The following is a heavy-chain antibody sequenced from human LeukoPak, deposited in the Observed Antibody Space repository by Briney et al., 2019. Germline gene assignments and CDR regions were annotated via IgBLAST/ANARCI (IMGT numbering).Heavy chain of an antibody. V-gene: IGHV4-39*07. CDR3: ARGESGTTAAFDY. D-gene: IGHD4-17*01. CDR2: INHSGST. J-gene: IGHJ4*02. CDR1: GGSISSSSYY. Sequence: SETLSLTCTVSGGSISSSSYYWGWIRQPPGKGLEWIGEINHSGSTNYNPSLKSRVTISVDTSKNQFSLKLSSVTAADTAVYYCARGESGTTAAFDYWGQGTLVTVSS.